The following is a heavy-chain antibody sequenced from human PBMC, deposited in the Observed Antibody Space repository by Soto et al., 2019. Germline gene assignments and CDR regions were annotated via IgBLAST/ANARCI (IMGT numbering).Heavy chain of an antibody. CDR1: GFTFSSFW. V-gene: IGHV3-7*01. D-gene: IGHD3-22*01. CDR2: IKQAGSEK. J-gene: IGHJ4*02. CDR3: ARGGGPQGYYYDRSAYYDY. Sequence: PGGSLRLSCAASGFTFSSFWMSWVRQAPGKGLEWVANIKQAGSEKYYVDSVKGRFTVSRDNAKNSLYLQMNSLRAEDTAVYYCARGGGPQGYYYDRSAYYDYWGQGTLVTVSS.